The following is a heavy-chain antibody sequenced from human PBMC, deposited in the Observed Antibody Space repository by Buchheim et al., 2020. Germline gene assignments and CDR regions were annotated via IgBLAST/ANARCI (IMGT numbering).Heavy chain of an antibody. CDR1: GFTFSTYA. D-gene: IGHD5-24*01. CDR2: ISGDGGTT. Sequence: EVQVLESGGGLVQPGGSLRLSCSASGFTFSTYAMSWVRQAPGKGLECVAAISGDGGTTYHADSVKGRFTISRDNSKNTVYLQMNSLRLEDTAVYYCAEGRAGYNYFYFDYWGQGSL. J-gene: IGHJ4*02. CDR3: AEGRAGYNYFYFDY. V-gene: IGHV3-23*01.